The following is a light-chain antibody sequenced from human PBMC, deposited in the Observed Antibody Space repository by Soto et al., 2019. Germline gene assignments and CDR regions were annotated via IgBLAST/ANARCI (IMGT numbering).Light chain of an antibody. CDR3: QSSDSSRSGSVV. V-gene: IGLV1-40*01. J-gene: IGLJ2*01. CDR1: TYNIGAGYD. Sequence: QSVLTQPPSVSGAPGQRVTISCAGSTYNIGAGYDVNWYQQFPGTAPKLLIYDDTNRPSGVPDRVSGSKSATSASLAITGLQAEDEANYYCQSSDSSRSGSVVFGGGTKLTVL. CDR2: DDT.